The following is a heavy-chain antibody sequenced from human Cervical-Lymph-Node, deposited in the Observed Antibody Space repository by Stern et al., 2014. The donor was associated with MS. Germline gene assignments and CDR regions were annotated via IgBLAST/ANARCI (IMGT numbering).Heavy chain of an antibody. V-gene: IGHV5-51*03. CDR1: GYLFDDYW. CDR2: IFPRDSNT. D-gene: IGHD5-12*01. Sequence: EVQLVQSGAEVKKPGESLKISCEASGYLFDDYWIGWVRQMSGRGLELVAIIFPRDSNTRYSPSVQGPVTISAATSTSPASLQWSSLKPWDPAIYYCAKSPATPSGYDRFDYWGQGALVTVSS. CDR3: AKSPATPSGYDRFDY. J-gene: IGHJ4*02.